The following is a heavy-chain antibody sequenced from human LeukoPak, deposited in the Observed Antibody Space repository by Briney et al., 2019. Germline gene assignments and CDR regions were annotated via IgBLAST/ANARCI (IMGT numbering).Heavy chain of an antibody. V-gene: IGHV3-23*01. CDR1: GFTFSNYA. Sequence: QPGGSLRLSCAASGFTFSNYAMTWVRQVPGKGLEWVSSISGSGGSTYYADSVKGRFTISRDKSKNTLYLQMNSLRAEDTAVYYCAKEVRESAWFYFDYWGQGTLVTVSS. CDR2: ISGSGGST. D-gene: IGHD3-10*01. J-gene: IGHJ4*02. CDR3: AKEVRESAWFYFDY.